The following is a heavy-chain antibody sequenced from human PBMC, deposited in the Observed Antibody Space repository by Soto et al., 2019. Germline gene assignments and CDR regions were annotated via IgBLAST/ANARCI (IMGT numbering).Heavy chain of an antibody. CDR1: GLTFSSYD. Sequence: VGSLRLSCAASGLTFSSYDMHWVRQAPGKGLEWVSAIGTAGDTYYPGSVKGRFTISRENAKNSLYLQMNSLRAEDTAVYYCARDRITIFGTDGMDVWGQGTTVTVSS. D-gene: IGHD3-3*01. V-gene: IGHV3-13*01. J-gene: IGHJ6*02. CDR3: ARDRITIFGTDGMDV. CDR2: IGTAGDT.